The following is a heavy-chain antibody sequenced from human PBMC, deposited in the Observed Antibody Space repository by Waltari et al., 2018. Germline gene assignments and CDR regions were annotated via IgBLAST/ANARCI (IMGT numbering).Heavy chain of an antibody. CDR2: IFSNDEK. CDR3: ARTPWQLGGGFDY. V-gene: IGHV2-26*01. D-gene: IGHD6-6*01. CDR1: GFSLSNARMG. Sequence: QVTLTESGPVLVKPTETLTLTCTVAGFSLSNARMGVSWIRQPPGKALEWLAHIFSNDEKSYSTSVKSRLTISKDTSKSQVVLTMTNMDPVDTATYYCARTPWQLGGGFDYWGQGTLVTVSS. J-gene: IGHJ4*02.